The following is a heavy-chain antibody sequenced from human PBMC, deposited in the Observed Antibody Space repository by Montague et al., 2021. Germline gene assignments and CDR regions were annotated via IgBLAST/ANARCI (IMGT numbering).Heavy chain of an antibody. Sequence: CAISGDSVSSTTTAWHWIRQSPSIGLEWLGRTYYRSRWYFDYAPSVKSRITIQPDTATNQFSLQVNSVTPEDTAVYFCARDHGLINAWAYWGQGTLVTVSS. CDR2: TYYRSRWYF. CDR3: ARDHGLINAWAY. J-gene: IGHJ4*02. D-gene: IGHD2-8*01. V-gene: IGHV6-1*01. CDR1: GDSVSSTTTA.